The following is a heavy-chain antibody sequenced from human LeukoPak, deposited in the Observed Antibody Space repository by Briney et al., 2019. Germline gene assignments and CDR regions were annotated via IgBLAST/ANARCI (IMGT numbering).Heavy chain of an antibody. CDR1: GDSITTYY. CDR3: ARRGSLDY. J-gene: IGHJ4*02. D-gene: IGHD5-12*01. Sequence: SGTLSLTCAVSGDSITTYYWSWIRQPPGKGLEWIRYIYYKGNTNYNPSLKSRVTMSLDTSKNQFPLKLNSVTAADTAVYYCARRGSLDYWGQGTLVTVSS. V-gene: IGHV4-59*01. CDR2: IYYKGNT.